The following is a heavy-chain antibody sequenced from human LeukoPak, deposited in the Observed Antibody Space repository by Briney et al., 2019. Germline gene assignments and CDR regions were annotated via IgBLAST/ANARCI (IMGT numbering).Heavy chain of an antibody. CDR2: ISHSGIT. CDR3: ARDRGSWDFDY. V-gene: IGHV4-59*01. Sequence: PSETLSLTCTVSGGSLSPYYWSWIRQPPGRELEWIAYISHSGITNYNPSLKSRVTISVDTSKNQFSLELHSVTAADTAVYYCARDRGSWDFDYWGQGTLVTVSS. CDR1: GGSLSPYY. J-gene: IGHJ4*02. D-gene: IGHD2-15*01.